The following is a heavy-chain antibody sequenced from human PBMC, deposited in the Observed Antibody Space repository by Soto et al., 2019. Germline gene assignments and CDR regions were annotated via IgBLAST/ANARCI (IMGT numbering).Heavy chain of an antibody. Sequence: GGSLRLSCAASGFTVSSNYMSWVRQAPGKGLEWVSVIYSGGDTYYADSVKGRFTISRDNSKNTLYLQMNSLRAEDTAVYYCARKANWESTFDYWGQGTLVTVSS. J-gene: IGHJ4*02. CDR3: ARKANWESTFDY. D-gene: IGHD1-26*01. CDR1: GFTVSSNY. V-gene: IGHV3-66*01. CDR2: IYSGGDT.